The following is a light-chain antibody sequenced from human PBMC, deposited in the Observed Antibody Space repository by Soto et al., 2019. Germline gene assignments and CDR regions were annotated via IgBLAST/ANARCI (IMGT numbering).Light chain of an antibody. J-gene: IGKJ1*01. CDR2: AAS. CDR1: HNTRGY. V-gene: IGKV1-39*01. CDR3: QQSYRTPWT. Sequence: DIQMTQSPSSLSAFVRDRVTITCGPSHNTRGYLNWYQQKPGKAPKLLSYAASNLQSGSPSRFSGSGSETDFTLTISSLQPEDFATYYCQQSYRTPWTFGQGTKVDIK.